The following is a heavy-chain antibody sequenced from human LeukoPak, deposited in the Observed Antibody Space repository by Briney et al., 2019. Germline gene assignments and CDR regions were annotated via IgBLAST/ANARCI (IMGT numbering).Heavy chain of an antibody. CDR1: GFTFGDYA. V-gene: IGHV3-49*04. D-gene: IGHD3-22*01. Sequence: GGSLRLSCTASGFTFGDYAMSWVRQAPGKGLEWVGFIRSKAYGGTTEYAASVKGRFTISRDDSKSIAYLQMNSLRTEDTAVYYCTSYYDTSPGGYYFDYWGQGTLVTVSS. CDR2: IRSKAYGGTT. J-gene: IGHJ4*02. CDR3: TSYYDTSPGGYYFDY.